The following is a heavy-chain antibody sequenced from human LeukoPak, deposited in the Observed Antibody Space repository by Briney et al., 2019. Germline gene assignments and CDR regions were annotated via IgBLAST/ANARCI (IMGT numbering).Heavy chain of an antibody. CDR1: GVSMSAYQ. CDR2: INTKGET. D-gene: IGHD2-21*01. CDR3: ATSNDAKIAPFDH. Sequence: SETLSLTCTVSGVSMSAYQWSWVRQSPEKGLEWIGCINTKGETSYNPSLESRVTTSVDTSKSQFSLGLTSVTAADTAVYYCATSNDAKIAPFDHWGQGAPVTVSS. J-gene: IGHJ4*02. V-gene: IGHV4-4*09.